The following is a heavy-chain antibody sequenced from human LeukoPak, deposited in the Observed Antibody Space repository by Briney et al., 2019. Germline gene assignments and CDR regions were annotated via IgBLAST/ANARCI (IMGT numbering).Heavy chain of an antibody. Sequence: GASVKVSCKASGYTFTSYVISWVRQAPGQGLEWMGWISAYNGNTNYAQKLQGRVTMTTDTSTSTAYMELRSLRSDDTAVYYCARDIVVVPAAIWADYYYYGMDVWGQGTTVTVSS. V-gene: IGHV1-18*01. CDR2: ISAYNGNT. D-gene: IGHD2-2*01. J-gene: IGHJ6*02. CDR3: ARDIVVVPAAIWADYYYYGMDV. CDR1: GYTFTSYV.